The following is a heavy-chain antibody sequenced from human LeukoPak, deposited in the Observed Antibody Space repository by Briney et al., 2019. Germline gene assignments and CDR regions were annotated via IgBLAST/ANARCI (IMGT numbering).Heavy chain of an antibody. Sequence: SETLSLTCAVSGGSISSGGYSWSWIRQPPGKGLEWIGYIYHSGSTYYNPSLKSRVTISVDTSKNQFSLKLSSVTAADTAVYYCARDRYGGSYCDYWGQGTLVTVSS. D-gene: IGHD1-26*01. V-gene: IGHV4-30-2*01. J-gene: IGHJ4*02. CDR2: IYHSGST. CDR1: GGSISSGGYS. CDR3: ARDRYGGSYCDY.